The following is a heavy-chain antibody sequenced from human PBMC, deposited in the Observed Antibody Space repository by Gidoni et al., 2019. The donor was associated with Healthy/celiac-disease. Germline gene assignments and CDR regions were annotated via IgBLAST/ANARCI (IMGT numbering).Heavy chain of an antibody. CDR1: GGSFSGYY. CDR2: INNSGST. D-gene: IGHD6-13*01. J-gene: IGHJ4*02. V-gene: IGHV4-34*01. CDR3: ARVRQQLADY. Sequence: QVQLQQWVAGLLKPSETLSLPCAVYGGSFSGYYWIWIRQPPGKGLEWSGEINNSGSTNYNPSLKSRVTISVDTSKNQFSLKLSSVTAADTAGYYCARVRQQLADYWGQGTLVTVSS.